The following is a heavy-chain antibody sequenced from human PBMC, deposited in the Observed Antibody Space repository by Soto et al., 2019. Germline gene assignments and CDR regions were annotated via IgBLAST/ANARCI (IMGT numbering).Heavy chain of an antibody. CDR1: GITISNYP. Sequence: EVQLLESGGGLVQPGGSLRLSCAASGITISNYPMSWVRQAPGKGLDWVSGISGSGDRTYYADSAKGRFTISKDISKNSLSLQLDNLGVEDTAVYFFLKDDGGYPSTAPHWGQGTLVAVSS. J-gene: IGHJ4*02. V-gene: IGHV3-23*01. D-gene: IGHD3-22*01. CDR3: LKDDGGYPSTAPH. CDR2: ISGSGDRT.